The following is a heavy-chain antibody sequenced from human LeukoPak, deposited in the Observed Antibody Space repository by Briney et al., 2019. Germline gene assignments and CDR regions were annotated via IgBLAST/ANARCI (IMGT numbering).Heavy chain of an antibody. D-gene: IGHD3-10*01. CDR3: ARAVRPRGSGSYYNGWFDP. Sequence: PSETPCLTCTVSGGSISSGGYYWSWIRQHPGKGLEWIGYIYYSGSTYYNPSLKSRVTISVDTSKNQFSLKLSSVTAADTAVYYCARAVRPRGSGSYYNGWFDPWGQGTLVTVSS. J-gene: IGHJ5*02. V-gene: IGHV4-31*03. CDR2: IYYSGST. CDR1: GGSISSGGYY.